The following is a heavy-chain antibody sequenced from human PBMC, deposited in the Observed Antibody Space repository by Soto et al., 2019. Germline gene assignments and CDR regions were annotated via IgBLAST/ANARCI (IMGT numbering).Heavy chain of an antibody. D-gene: IGHD3-9*01. J-gene: IGHJ3*02. CDR2: INHSGST. V-gene: IGHV4-34*01. Sequence: SETLSLTCAVYGGSFSGYYWSWIRQPPGKGLEWIGEINHSGSTNYNPSLKSRVTISVDTSKNQFSLKLSSVTAADTAVYYCARGRLSLRYFDWAPRSAFDIWGQGTMVTV. CDR3: ARGRLSLRYFDWAPRSAFDI. CDR1: GGSFSGYY.